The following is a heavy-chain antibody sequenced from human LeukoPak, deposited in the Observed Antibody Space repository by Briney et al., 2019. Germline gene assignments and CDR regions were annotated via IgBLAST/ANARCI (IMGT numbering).Heavy chain of an antibody. V-gene: IGHV3-7*01. CDR2: IKQDESEK. CDR1: GFTFSSYW. J-gene: IGHJ4*02. Sequence: GGSLRLSCAASGFTFSSYWTSWVRQAPGKGLEWVANIKQDESEKYYVDSVKGRFTISRDNAKNSLYLQMYSLRAEDTAVYYCARDKIEGPTKLDYWGQGILVTVSS. D-gene: IGHD1-1*01. CDR3: ARDKIEGPTKLDY.